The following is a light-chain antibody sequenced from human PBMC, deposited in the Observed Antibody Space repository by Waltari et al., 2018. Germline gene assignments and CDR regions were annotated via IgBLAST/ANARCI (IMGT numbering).Light chain of an antibody. CDR1: SSDVCGYNY. J-gene: IGLJ3*02. CDR3: SSYTSSSTQGV. V-gene: IGLV2-14*03. CDR2: DVS. Sequence: QSALTQPASVSGSPGQSITISCAGTSSDVCGYNYVSWYQQHPGKAPKLMIYDVSNRPSGVSNRFSGSKSGNTASLTISGLQAEDDADYYCSSYTSSSTQGVFGGGTKLTVL.